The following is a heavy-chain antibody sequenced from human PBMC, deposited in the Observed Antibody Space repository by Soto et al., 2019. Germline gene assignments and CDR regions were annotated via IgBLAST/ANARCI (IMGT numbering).Heavy chain of an antibody. CDR3: AITQKGRGWYVDY. V-gene: IGHV1-18*01. J-gene: IGHJ4*02. Sequence: ASVKVSCKASGYTFTSYGITWVRQAPGQGLESMGWISPFNGDTSYAQKFQGRVTMTTDTSTSTAYMEVRSLRSDDTAMYYCAITQKGRGWYVDYWGQGTLVTVSS. CDR2: ISPFNGDT. CDR1: GYTFTSYG. D-gene: IGHD6-19*01.